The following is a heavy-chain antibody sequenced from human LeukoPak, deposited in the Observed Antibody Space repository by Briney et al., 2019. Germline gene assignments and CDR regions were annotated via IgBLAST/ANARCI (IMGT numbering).Heavy chain of an antibody. J-gene: IGHJ4*02. V-gene: IGHV3-74*01. D-gene: IGHD4-23*01. CDR1: GFTFSSYW. CDR3: ARARYGGNYYFDY. Sequence: GGSLRLSCAASGFTFSSYWMHWIRQAPGKGLVWVSRINSDGSSTSYADSVKGRFTISRDNAKNTLYLQMNSLRAEDTAVYYCARARYGGNYYFDYWGQGTLVTVSS. CDR2: INSDGSST.